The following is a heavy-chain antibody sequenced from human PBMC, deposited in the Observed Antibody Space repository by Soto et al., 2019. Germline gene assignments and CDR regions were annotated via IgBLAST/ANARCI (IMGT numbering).Heavy chain of an antibody. D-gene: IGHD3-22*01. Sequence: QVQLQESGPGLVKPSETLSLTCTVSGASINSYYWSWIRQPPGRGLEWIGYIFYSGITDYNPSLKSRVTLSLDASKNRISLRLSSVTAADTAVYYSARLRPGGYPTENWFDPCGQGTLVTVSS. V-gene: IGHV4-59*01. J-gene: IGHJ5*02. CDR1: GASINSYY. CDR3: ARLRPGGYPTENWFDP. CDR2: IFYSGIT.